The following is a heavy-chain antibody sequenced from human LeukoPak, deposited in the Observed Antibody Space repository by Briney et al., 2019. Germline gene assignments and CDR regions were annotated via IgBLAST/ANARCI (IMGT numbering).Heavy chain of an antibody. CDR2: IKSKADGGTT. V-gene: IGHV3-15*01. J-gene: IGHJ4*02. CDR1: GFTFSNVW. D-gene: IGHD3-9*01. CDR3: TTPGTYYDILTGYPLTRF. Sequence: GGSLRLSCAASGFTFSNVWMSWVRQAPGKGLEWVGRIKSKADGGTTDYAAPVKGRFTISRDDSKNTLYLQMNSLKTEDTAVYFCTTPGTYYDILTGYPLTRFWGQGTLSPSPQ.